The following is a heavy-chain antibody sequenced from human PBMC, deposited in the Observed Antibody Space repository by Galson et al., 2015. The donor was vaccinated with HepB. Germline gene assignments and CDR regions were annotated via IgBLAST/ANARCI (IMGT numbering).Heavy chain of an antibody. Sequence: SLRLSCAASGFTFSSYAMHWVRQAPGKGLEWVAVISYDGSNKYYADSVKGRFTISRDNSKNTLYLQMNSLRAEDTAVYYCARDGLLWFGESNPGPNYFDYWGQGTLVTVSS. D-gene: IGHD3-10*01. V-gene: IGHV3-30*04. CDR3: ARDGLLWFGESNPGPNYFDY. CDR2: ISYDGSNK. J-gene: IGHJ4*02. CDR1: GFTFSSYA.